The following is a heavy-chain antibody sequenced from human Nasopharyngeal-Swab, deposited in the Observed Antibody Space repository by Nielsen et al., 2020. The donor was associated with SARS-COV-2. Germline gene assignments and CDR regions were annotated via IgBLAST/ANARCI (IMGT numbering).Heavy chain of an antibody. V-gene: IGHV3-21*01. J-gene: IGHJ4*02. CDR2: ISSSGDYI. CDR3: TRDTPAMFAN. CDR1: GFTFSIYT. Sequence: GGSLRLSCAASGFTFSIYTMNWVRQAPGKGLEWVSAISSSGDYIYHAASVKGRFTISRDNAKNSLYLQMNSLRAEDTAVYYCTRDTPAMFANWGQGTLVTVSS.